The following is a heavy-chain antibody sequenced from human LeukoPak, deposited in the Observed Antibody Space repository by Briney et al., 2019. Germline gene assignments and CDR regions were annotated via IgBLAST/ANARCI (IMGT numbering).Heavy chain of an antibody. Sequence: GGSLRLSCAASGFIFSSYAMHWVRQAPGKGLEWVAVISYDGSNKYYADSVMGRFTISRDNSKNTLFLQMNSLRAEDTAVYYCATLELGTHDYWGQGTLVTVSS. CDR3: ATLELGTHDY. CDR1: GFIFSSYA. CDR2: ISYDGSNK. J-gene: IGHJ4*02. V-gene: IGHV3-30-3*01. D-gene: IGHD7-27*01.